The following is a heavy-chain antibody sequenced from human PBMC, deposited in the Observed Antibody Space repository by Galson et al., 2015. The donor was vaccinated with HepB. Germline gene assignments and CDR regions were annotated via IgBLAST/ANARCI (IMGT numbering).Heavy chain of an antibody. CDR2: INAGNGNT. D-gene: IGHD2-2*01. CDR1: GYTFTSYA. J-gene: IGHJ6*03. V-gene: IGHV1-3*01. CDR3: ARAHIVVVPAAGGAINYYYYMDV. Sequence: SVKVACKASGYTFTSYAMHWVRQAPGQRLEWMGWINAGNGNTKYSQKFQGRVTITRDTSASTAYMELSILRSEDTDVYYCARAHIVVVPAAGGAINYYYYMDVWGKGTTVTVSS.